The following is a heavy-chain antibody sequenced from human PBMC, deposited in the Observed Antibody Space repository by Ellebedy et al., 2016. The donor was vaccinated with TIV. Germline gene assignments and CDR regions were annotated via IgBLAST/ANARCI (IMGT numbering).Heavy chain of an antibody. CDR2: IYPGDSDT. J-gene: IGHJ6*02. V-gene: IGHV5-51*01. CDR3: ASNRKAGGSGRGGMDV. Sequence: GESLKISXKGSGYSFTSYWIGWVRQMPGKGLEWMGIIYPGDSDTRYSPSFQGQVTISADKSISTAYLQWSSLKASDTAMYYCASNRKAGGSGRGGMDVWGQGTTVTVSS. CDR1: GYSFTSYW. D-gene: IGHD3-10*01.